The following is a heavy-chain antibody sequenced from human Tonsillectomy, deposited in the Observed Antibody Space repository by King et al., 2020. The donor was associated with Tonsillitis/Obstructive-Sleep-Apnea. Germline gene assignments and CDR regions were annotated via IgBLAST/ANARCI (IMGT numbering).Heavy chain of an antibody. CDR1: GFSLSTSGMC. J-gene: IGHJ4*01. CDR2: IDWDDDQ. D-gene: IGHD4-17*01. Sequence: VTLKESGPALVKPTQTLTLTCTFSGFSLSTSGMCVSWIRQPPGKALEWLARIDWDDDQYHMTSLKTRLTISKDTSKNQVALTMTNMDPVDTATYFCARTPPTATTAFDYWGHGILVTVSS. CDR3: ARTPPTATTAFDY. V-gene: IGHV2-70*11.